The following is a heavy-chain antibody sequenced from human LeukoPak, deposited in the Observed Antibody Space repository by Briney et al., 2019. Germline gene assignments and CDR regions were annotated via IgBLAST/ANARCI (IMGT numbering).Heavy chain of an antibody. D-gene: IGHD4-11*01. CDR3: ARLRSKYWFDP. Sequence: GGSLRLSCAASGFTFSSYEMNWVRQAPGKGLEWVSFITSSGNTMYYADSVKGRFTVSRDNAKNSLYLQMNSLRADDTAVYYCARLRSKYWFDPWGQGTLVTVSS. J-gene: IGHJ5*02. CDR1: GFTFSSYE. CDR2: ITSSGNTM. V-gene: IGHV3-48*03.